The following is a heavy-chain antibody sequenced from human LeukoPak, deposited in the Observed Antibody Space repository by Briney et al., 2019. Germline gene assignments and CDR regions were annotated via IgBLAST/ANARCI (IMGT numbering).Heavy chain of an antibody. J-gene: IGHJ3*02. CDR1: GGSISSYY. D-gene: IGHD2-8*01. CDR3: ARLMQYDAFDI. V-gene: IGHV4-59*01. Sequence: RTSETLSLTCTVSGGSISSYYWSWIRRPPGKGLEWIGYIYYSGSTNYNPSLKSRVTISVDTSKNQFSLKLSSVTAADTAVYSCARLMQYDAFDIWGQGTMVTVSS. CDR2: IYYSGST.